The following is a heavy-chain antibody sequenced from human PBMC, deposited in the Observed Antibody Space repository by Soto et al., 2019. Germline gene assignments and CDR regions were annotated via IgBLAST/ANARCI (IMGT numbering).Heavy chain of an antibody. D-gene: IGHD2-15*01. V-gene: IGHV3-15*07. Sequence: GGSLRLSCAASGFTFSNAWMNWVRQAPGKGLEWVGRIKSKTDGGTTDYAAPVKGRFTISRDDSKNTLYLQMNSLKIEDTAVYYCTTTWELLLYFDTWGQGTLVTVSS. CDR1: GFTFSNAW. J-gene: IGHJ4*02. CDR3: TTTWELLLYFDT. CDR2: IKSKTDGGTT.